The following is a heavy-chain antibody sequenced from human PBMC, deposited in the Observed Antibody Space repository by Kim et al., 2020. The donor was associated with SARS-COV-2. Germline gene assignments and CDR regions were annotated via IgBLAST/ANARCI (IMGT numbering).Heavy chain of an antibody. CDR3: ARRASGSYYMNYYYGMDV. Sequence: SETLSLTCAVYGGSFSGYYWSWIRQPPGKGLEWIGEINHSGSTNYNPSLKSRVTISVDTSKNQFSLKLSSVTAADTAVYYCARRASGSYYMNYYYGMDVWGQGTTVTVSS. CDR1: GGSFSGYY. J-gene: IGHJ6*02. CDR2: INHSGST. V-gene: IGHV4-34*01. D-gene: IGHD3-10*01.